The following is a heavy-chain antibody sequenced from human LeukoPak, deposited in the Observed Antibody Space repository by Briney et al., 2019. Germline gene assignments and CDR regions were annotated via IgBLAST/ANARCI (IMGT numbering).Heavy chain of an antibody. V-gene: IGHV4-59*01. D-gene: IGHD3-10*01. Sequence: SGTLSLTCTVSGGSISSYYWSWIRQPPGKGLEWIGYIYNSGNTNYNSSLKSRITISVDTSKNQFSLKLSSVTAADTAVYYCARGPDRGVTNWGQGTLVTVSS. CDR1: GGSISSYY. J-gene: IGHJ4*02. CDR2: IYNSGNT. CDR3: ARGPDRGVTN.